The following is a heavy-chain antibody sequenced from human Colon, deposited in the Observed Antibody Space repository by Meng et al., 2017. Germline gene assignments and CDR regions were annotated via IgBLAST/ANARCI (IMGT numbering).Heavy chain of an antibody. Sequence: VRRVGAGGGVVQPGRSLRLSYAASGFTFSSYAMHWVRQAPGKGLEWVAVISYDGSNKYYADSEKGRFTISRDNSKNTLYLQMNSLRAEDTVVYYCARSLDSGPGSYWGQGTLVTVSS. V-gene: IGHV3-30*01. CDR1: GFTFSSYA. D-gene: IGHD1-26*01. CDR3: ARSLDSGPGSY. J-gene: IGHJ4*02. CDR2: ISYDGSNK.